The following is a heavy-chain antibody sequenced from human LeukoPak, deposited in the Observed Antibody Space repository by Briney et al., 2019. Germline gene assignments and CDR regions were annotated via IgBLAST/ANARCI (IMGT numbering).Heavy chain of an antibody. V-gene: IGHV4-39*01. Sequence: SETLSLTCAVSGGSISSSSYYWGWIRQPPGKGLEWIGSMSYSGSTYYNPSLKSRVTIAVDTSKTQFSLKLSSVTAADTAVYYCARFYTTSQYGSGYMDVWGKGTTVTVSS. CDR1: GGSISSSSYY. CDR3: ARFYTTSQYGSGYMDV. J-gene: IGHJ6*03. D-gene: IGHD3-10*01. CDR2: MSYSGST.